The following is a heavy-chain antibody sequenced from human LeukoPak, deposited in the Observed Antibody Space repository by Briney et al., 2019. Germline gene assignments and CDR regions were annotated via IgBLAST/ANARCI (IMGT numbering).Heavy chain of an antibody. CDR2: IYYSGST. V-gene: IGHV4-61*08. Sequence: SETLSLTCTVSGGSISSGGYYWSWIRQHPGKGLEWIGYIYYSGSTNYNPSLKSRVTISVDTSKNQFSLKLSSVTAADTAVYYCAMEYYDSSGLGRAFDIWGQGTMVTVSS. CDR3: AMEYYDSSGLGRAFDI. J-gene: IGHJ3*02. CDR1: GGSISSGGYY. D-gene: IGHD3-22*01.